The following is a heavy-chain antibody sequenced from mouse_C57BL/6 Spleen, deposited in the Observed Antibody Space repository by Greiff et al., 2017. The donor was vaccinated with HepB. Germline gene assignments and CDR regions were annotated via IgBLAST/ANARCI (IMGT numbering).Heavy chain of an antibody. CDR3: ARKLPYYYAMDD. CDR2: IHPNSGST. J-gene: IGHJ4*01. CDR1: GYTFTSYW. Sequence: QVQLQQPGAELVKPGASVKLSCKASGYTFTSYWMHWVKQRPGQGLEWIGMIHPNSGSTNYNEKFKSKATLTVDKSSSTAYMQLSSLTSEDSAVYYCARKLPYYYAMDDWGQGTSVTVSS. D-gene: IGHD5-5*01. V-gene: IGHV1-64*01.